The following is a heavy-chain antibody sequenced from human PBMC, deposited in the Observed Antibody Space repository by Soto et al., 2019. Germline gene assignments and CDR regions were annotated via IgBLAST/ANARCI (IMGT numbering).Heavy chain of an antibody. Sequence: GGSLRLSCAASGSTFSSYGMHWVRQAPGKGLEWVAVIWYDGSNKYYADSVKGRFTISRDNSKNTLYLQMNSLRAEDTAVYYCARAGDIVATIGAFDIWGQGTMVTVSS. V-gene: IGHV3-33*01. CDR2: IWYDGSNK. J-gene: IGHJ3*02. CDR3: ARAGDIVATIGAFDI. D-gene: IGHD5-12*01. CDR1: GSTFSSYG.